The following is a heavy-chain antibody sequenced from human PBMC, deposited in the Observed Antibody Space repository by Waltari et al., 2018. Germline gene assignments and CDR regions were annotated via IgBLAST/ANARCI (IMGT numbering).Heavy chain of an antibody. D-gene: IGHD5-12*01. Sequence: EVQLVESGGGLVKPGGSLRLSCAASGFTFSTYSMNWVRQAPGKGLELVSSISGSTGYIYHADSVKGRFTISRDNAKSSLYLEMNSLRGEDTAIYYCARAEQPMATIIGVDYWGQGTLVTVSS. CDR3: ARAEQPMATIIGVDY. J-gene: IGHJ4*02. CDR2: ISGSTGYI. CDR1: GFTFSTYS. V-gene: IGHV3-21*01.